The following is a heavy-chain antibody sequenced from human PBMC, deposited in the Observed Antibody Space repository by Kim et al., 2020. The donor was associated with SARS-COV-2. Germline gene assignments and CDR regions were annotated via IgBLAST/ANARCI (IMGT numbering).Heavy chain of an antibody. CDR3: ASGSFRQQLVYYYYGMDV. V-gene: IGHV3-30*04. CDR2: ISYDGSNK. CDR1: GFTFSSYA. J-gene: IGHJ6*02. Sequence: GGSLRLSCAASGFTFSSYAMHWVRQAPGKGLEWVAVISYDGSNKYYADSVKGRFTISRDNSKNTLYLQMNSLRAEDTAVYYCASGSFRQQLVYYYYGMDVWGQGTTVTVSS. D-gene: IGHD6-13*01.